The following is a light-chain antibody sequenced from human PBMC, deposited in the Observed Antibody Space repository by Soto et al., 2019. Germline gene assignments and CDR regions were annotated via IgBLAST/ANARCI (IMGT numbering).Light chain of an antibody. CDR3: QQYENYWT. Sequence: DIQMAQSPSTLSATAGDRVTITCRASQSISSWLAWYQHKPGKAPKLLIYDASNLDSGVPSRFSGSGSGTEFSLTISYLQPDDCATYYCQQYENYWTFGQGTRLEIK. J-gene: IGKJ5*01. CDR1: QSISSW. V-gene: IGKV1-5*01. CDR2: DAS.